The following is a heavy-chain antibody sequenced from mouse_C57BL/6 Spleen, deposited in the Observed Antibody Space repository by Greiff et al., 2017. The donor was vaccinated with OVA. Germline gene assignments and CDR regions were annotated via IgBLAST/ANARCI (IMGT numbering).Heavy chain of an antibody. V-gene: IGHV1-75*01. Sequence: QVQLQQSGPELVKPGASVKISCKASGYTFTDYYINWVKQRPGQGLAWIGWIFPGSGSTYYNEKFKGKATLTVDKSSSTAYMLRSSLTSEDSAVYFCARGPEAMDYWGQGTSGTVSS. J-gene: IGHJ4*01. CDR2: IFPGSGST. CDR3: ARGPEAMDY. CDR1: GYTFTDYY.